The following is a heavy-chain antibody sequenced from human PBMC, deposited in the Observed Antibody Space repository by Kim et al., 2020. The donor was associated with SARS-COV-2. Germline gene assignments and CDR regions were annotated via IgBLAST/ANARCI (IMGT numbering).Heavy chain of an antibody. CDR3: ARGDYYDSSGRGGGSPSDFYY. Sequence: ASVKVSCKASGYNFTSYYMHWVRQAPGQGLEWMGIINPSGGSTSYAQQFQGRVTMTRDTSTSTVYMEQSSLRSEDTAGCYCARGDYYDSSGRGGGSPSDFYYWGHGTLVTVSS. CDR1: GYNFTSYY. V-gene: IGHV1-46*01. D-gene: IGHD3-22*01. J-gene: IGHJ4*01. CDR2: INPSGGST.